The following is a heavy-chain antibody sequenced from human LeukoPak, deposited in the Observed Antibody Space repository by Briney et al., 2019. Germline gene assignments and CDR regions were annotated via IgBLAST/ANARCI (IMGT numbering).Heavy chain of an antibody. D-gene: IGHD3-10*01. CDR2: ISGSGGTT. CDR3: ARSIYASGSFYTFDI. CDR1: GFTFNNYA. V-gene: IGHV3-23*01. Sequence: GGSLRLSCAASGFTFNNYAMTWVRQAPGKGLEWVSAISGSGGTTLYADSVKGRFTISRDNSKNTLYLQMNTLRAEDTAVYYCARSIYASGSFYTFDIWGQGTMVTVSS. J-gene: IGHJ3*02.